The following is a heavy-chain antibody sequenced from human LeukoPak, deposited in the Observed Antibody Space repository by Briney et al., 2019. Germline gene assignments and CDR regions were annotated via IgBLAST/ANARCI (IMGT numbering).Heavy chain of an antibody. CDR1: GGSFNGYY. Sequence: PSETLSLTCAVYGGSFNGYYWTWIRQPPGKGLEWIGGINHSGSTNYNPPLKSRVTMSVDTSNNQFSLKLSSVTAADTAVYYCARETEVPGGRSWDFWGQGTLVTVSS. J-gene: IGHJ4*02. CDR2: INHSGST. CDR3: ARETEVPGGRSWDF. D-gene: IGHD6-19*01. V-gene: IGHV4-34*01.